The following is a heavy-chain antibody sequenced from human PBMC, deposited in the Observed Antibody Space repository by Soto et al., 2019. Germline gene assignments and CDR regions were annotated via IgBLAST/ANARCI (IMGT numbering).Heavy chain of an antibody. Sequence: EVQLVESGGGLVQPGGSLRLSCVASGFTFSSYWMHWVRQAPGKGLVWVSRINGDGSSTTYADSVKGRFIISRDNAKNTLYLQMNSLRAEDTAVYYCTRPRYDGSGTPFDHWGQGTLVTVSS. V-gene: IGHV3-74*01. CDR2: INGDGSST. CDR1: GFTFSSYW. CDR3: TRPRYDGSGTPFDH. J-gene: IGHJ4*02. D-gene: IGHD3-22*01.